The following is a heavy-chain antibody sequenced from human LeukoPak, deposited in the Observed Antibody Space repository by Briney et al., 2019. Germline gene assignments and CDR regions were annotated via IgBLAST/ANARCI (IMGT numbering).Heavy chain of an antibody. Sequence: GGSLRLSCAASGFTVSSNYMSWVRQAPGKGLEWVSVIYSGGSTYYADSVKGRFTISRDNSKNTLYLQMNSLRAEDTAVYYCARDAVAGYYYYYGMDVWGQGTTVTVSS. CDR2: IYSGGST. V-gene: IGHV3-66*01. CDR1: GFTVSSNY. D-gene: IGHD6-19*01. J-gene: IGHJ6*02. CDR3: ARDAVAGYYYYYGMDV.